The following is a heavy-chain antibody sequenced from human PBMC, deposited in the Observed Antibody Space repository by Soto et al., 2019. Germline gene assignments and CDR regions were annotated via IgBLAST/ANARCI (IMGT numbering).Heavy chain of an antibody. D-gene: IGHD3-22*01. J-gene: IGHJ4*02. Sequence: GESLKISCKGSGYSFAGYWITWVRQKPGKGLEWMGRIDPSDSQTYYSPSLRGHVTISVTKSITTVFLQWSSLRASDTAMYYCARQIYDSDTGPNFQYYFDSWGQGTPVTVSS. V-gene: IGHV5-10-1*01. CDR2: IDPSDSQT. CDR3: ARQIYDSDTGPNFQYYFDS. CDR1: GYSFAGYW.